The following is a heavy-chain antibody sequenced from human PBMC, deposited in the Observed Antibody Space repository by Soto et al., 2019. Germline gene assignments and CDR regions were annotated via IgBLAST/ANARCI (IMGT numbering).Heavy chain of an antibody. CDR1: GFTFSSYG. D-gene: IGHD3-9*01. Sequence: GGSLRLSCAASGFTFSSYGMHWVRQAPGKGLEWVAVISYDGSNKYYADSVKGRFTISRDNSKNTLYLQMNSLRAEDTAVYYCAKDRSVLRYFDWLLFDAFDIWGQGTMVTVSS. J-gene: IGHJ3*02. CDR3: AKDRSVLRYFDWLLFDAFDI. CDR2: ISYDGSNK. V-gene: IGHV3-30*18.